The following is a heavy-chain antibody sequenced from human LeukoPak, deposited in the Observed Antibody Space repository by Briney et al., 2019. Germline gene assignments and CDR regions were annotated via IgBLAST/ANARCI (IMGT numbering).Heavy chain of an antibody. Sequence: ASVKVSCKASGYTFTSYGISWVRQAPGQGLEWMGWISAYNGNTNYAQKLQGRVTMTTDTSTSTANMELRSLRSDDTAVYYCARKRITMVQGVNWFDPWGQGTLVTVSS. CDR1: GYTFTSYG. V-gene: IGHV1-18*01. D-gene: IGHD3-10*01. J-gene: IGHJ5*02. CDR3: ARKRITMVQGVNWFDP. CDR2: ISAYNGNT.